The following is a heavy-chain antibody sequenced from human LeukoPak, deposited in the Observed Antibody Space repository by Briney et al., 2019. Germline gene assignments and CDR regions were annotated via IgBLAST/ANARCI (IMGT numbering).Heavy chain of an antibody. CDR2: IYPGDSDT. J-gene: IGHJ4*02. CDR3: ARLRKYCSSTSCWYFDY. Sequence: GESLKFSCKGSGYSFTSYWIGWVRQMPGKGLEWMGIIYPGDSDTRYSPSFQGRVTISADKSISTAYLQWSSLKASDTAMYYCARLRKYCSSTSCWYFDYWGQGTLVTVSS. CDR1: GYSFTSYW. D-gene: IGHD2-2*01. V-gene: IGHV5-51*01.